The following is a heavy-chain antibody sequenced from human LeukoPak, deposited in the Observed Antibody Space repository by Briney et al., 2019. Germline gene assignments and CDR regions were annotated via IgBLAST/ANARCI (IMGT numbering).Heavy chain of an antibody. CDR3: ARGDKYGDYVDY. J-gene: IGHJ4*02. CDR2: IYTSGST. CDR1: GGSISSGSYY. Sequence: NSSETLSLTCTVSGGSISSGSYYWSWIRQPAGKGLEWIGRIYTSGSTNHNPSLKSRVTISVDTSKNQFSLKLSSVTAADTAVYYCARGDKYGDYVDYWGQGTLVTVSS. D-gene: IGHD4-17*01. V-gene: IGHV4-61*02.